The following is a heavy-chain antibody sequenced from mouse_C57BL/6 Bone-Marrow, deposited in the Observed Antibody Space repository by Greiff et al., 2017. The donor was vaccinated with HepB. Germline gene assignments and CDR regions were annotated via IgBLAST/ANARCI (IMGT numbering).Heavy chain of an antibody. Sequence: EVQLQQSGPVLVKPGASVKMSCKASGYTFTDYYMNWVKQSHGKSLEWIGVINPYNGGTSYNQKFKGKATLTVDKSSSTAYMELNSLTSEDSAVYYCAREVLWSPYYAMDYWGQGTSVTVSS. J-gene: IGHJ4*01. CDR3: AREVLWSPYYAMDY. D-gene: IGHD1-1*02. CDR1: GYTFTDYY. CDR2: INPYNGGT. V-gene: IGHV1-19*01.